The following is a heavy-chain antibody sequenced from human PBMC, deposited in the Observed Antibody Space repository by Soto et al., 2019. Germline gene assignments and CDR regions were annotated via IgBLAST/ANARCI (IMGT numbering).Heavy chain of an antibody. V-gene: IGHV4-59*08. CDR3: ARVSGSHYNNWFDP. D-gene: IGHD3-10*01. Sequence: PSETLSLTCTVSGVSISSHYWSWIRQPPGKGLEWIGYIYYSGSTNYNPSLKSRVTISVDTSKNQFSLKLSFVTAADTAVYFCARVSGSHYNNWFDPWGQGTLVTVSS. J-gene: IGHJ5*02. CDR1: GVSISSHY. CDR2: IYYSGST.